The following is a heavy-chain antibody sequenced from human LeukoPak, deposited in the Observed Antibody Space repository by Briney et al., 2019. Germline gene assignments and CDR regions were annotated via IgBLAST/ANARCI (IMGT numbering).Heavy chain of an antibody. Sequence: PSETLSLTRTVSGGSISSYYWGWLRQPPGKGLEWIGSIYYSGSTYYNPSLKSRVTISVDTSKNQFSLRLSSVTAADTAVYYCARAYYDFWSGYSLYMDVWGKGTTVTVSS. CDR3: ARAYYDFWSGYSLYMDV. J-gene: IGHJ6*03. V-gene: IGHV4-39*01. D-gene: IGHD3-3*01. CDR1: GGSISSYY. CDR2: IYYSGST.